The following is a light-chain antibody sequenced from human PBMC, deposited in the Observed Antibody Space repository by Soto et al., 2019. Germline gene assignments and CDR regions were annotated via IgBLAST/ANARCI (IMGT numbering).Light chain of an antibody. CDR3: QPYNNWPLT. J-gene: IGKJ4*01. CDR1: QSVSVN. V-gene: IGKV3-15*01. CDR2: DTS. Sequence: EIVMTQSPGTLSVSPGERATLSCRASQSVSVNLAWYQQKPGQAPRLLIYDTSTRATGVPARFSGSRSGPEFTLTINSLQSEDFAIYYCQPYNNWPLTFGGGTKVESK.